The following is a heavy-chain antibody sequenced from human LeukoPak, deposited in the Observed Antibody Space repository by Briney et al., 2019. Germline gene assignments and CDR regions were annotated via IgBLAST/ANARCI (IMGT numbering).Heavy chain of an antibody. Sequence: PSETLSLTCAVYGGSFSGYYWSWIRQPPGKGLEWIGEINNSGSTNYNPSLKSRVTISVDTSKNQFSLKLSSVTAADTAVYYCARVQTTGYCSSTSCYGQVPGDYWGQGTLVTVSS. J-gene: IGHJ4*02. CDR3: ARVQTTGYCSSTSCYGQVPGDY. CDR2: INNSGST. D-gene: IGHD2-2*01. V-gene: IGHV4-34*01. CDR1: GGSFSGYY.